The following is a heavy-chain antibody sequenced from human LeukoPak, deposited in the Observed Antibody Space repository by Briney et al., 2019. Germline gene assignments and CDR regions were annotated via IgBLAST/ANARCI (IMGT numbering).Heavy chain of an antibody. CDR2: IKADGGEK. J-gene: IGHJ4*02. Sequence: GGSLRLSCAASGFTFSSYAMSWVRQAPGKGLEWVAKIKADGGEKDHVASVKGRFTISRDNAKNSLYLQMNSLRVEDTAVYYCARGGAARPDFWGQGTLVTVSS. CDR1: GFTFSSYA. D-gene: IGHD6-6*01. CDR3: ARGGAARPDF. V-gene: IGHV3-7*01.